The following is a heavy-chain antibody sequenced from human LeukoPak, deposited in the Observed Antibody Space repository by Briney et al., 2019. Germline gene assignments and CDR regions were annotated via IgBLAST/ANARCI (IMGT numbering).Heavy chain of an antibody. V-gene: IGHV5-51*01. CDR2: IYPGDSDT. Sequence: GESLKISCQTSGYYFTNYWIGWVRQMPGKGLEWMGIIYPGDSDTRYSPSFQGQVTISADKSISTAYLQWSSLKASDTAMYYCAKHRASYGSGTGALDIWGQGTVVTVSS. CDR3: AKHRASYGSGTGALDI. D-gene: IGHD3-10*01. CDR1: GYYFTNYW. J-gene: IGHJ3*02.